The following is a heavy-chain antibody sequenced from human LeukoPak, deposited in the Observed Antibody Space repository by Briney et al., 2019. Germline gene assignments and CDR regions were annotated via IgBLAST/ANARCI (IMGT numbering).Heavy chain of an antibody. CDR2: TYYRSKWYN. CDR3: ARDLDITGTTGAYYYGMDV. Sequence: SQTLSLTCAISGDSVSSNSAAWNWIRQSPSRGLEWLGGTYYRSKWYNDYAVSVKSRITINPDTSKNQFSLQLNSVTPEDTAVYYCARDLDITGTTGAYYYGMDVWGQGTTVTVSS. D-gene: IGHD1-7*01. J-gene: IGHJ6*02. V-gene: IGHV6-1*01. CDR1: GDSVSSNSAA.